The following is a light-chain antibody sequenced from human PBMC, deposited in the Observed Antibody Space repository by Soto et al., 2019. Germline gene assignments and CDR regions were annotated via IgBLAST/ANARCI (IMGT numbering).Light chain of an antibody. CDR3: QQSYSTPRT. Sequence: DIQITQSPSSLSASVGDIVTITCRASQSITSYLNWYQQIPGKAPKLLIYAASSLQSGVPSRFSGSGSGTDFTLTISSLQPEDFATYYCQQSYSTPRTFGQGTRVDIK. CDR2: AAS. J-gene: IGKJ1*01. V-gene: IGKV1-39*01. CDR1: QSITSY.